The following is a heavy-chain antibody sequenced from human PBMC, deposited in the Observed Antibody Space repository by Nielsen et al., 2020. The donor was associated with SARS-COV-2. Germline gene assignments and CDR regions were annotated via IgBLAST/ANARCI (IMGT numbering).Heavy chain of an antibody. Sequence: SVKVSCKASGGTFSNYAISWVRQASAQGLEWMGGIIPIFGTVNYAQEFQGRVTITADESTSTAYMEMTSLRSEDTALYYCATVLVADNYYGMDVWGQGTTVSVS. J-gene: IGHJ6*02. CDR3: ATVLVADNYYGMDV. V-gene: IGHV1-69*13. D-gene: IGHD2-21*02. CDR1: GGTFSNYA. CDR2: IIPIFGTV.